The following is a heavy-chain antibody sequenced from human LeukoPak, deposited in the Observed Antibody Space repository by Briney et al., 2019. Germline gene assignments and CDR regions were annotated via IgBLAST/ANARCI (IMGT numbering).Heavy chain of an antibody. CDR2: ISGSSGIT. V-gene: IGHV3-23*01. D-gene: IGHD1-7*01. Sequence: GGSLRLSCAASGFTFSSYAMSWVRQAPGKGLEWVSVISGSSGITYYADSVKGRFTISRDNSKNTLYLQMNSLRAEDTAVYYCAKAPRELLTHNWFDPWGQGTLVTVSS. CDR1: GFTFSSYA. CDR3: AKAPRELLTHNWFDP. J-gene: IGHJ5*02.